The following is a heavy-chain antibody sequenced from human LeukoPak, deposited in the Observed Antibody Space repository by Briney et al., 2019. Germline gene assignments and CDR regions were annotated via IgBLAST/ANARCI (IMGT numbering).Heavy chain of an antibody. D-gene: IGHD5-18*01. CDR1: GFTFGSYW. CDR2: INSDGSST. Sequence: PGGSLRLSCAASGFTFGSYWMHWVRQAPGKGLVWVSRINSDGSSTSYADSVKGRFTISRDNAKNTLYLQMNSLRAEDTAVYYCARVGLNGGYSYGPVFDYWGQGTLVTVSS. CDR3: ARVGLNGGYSYGPVFDY. V-gene: IGHV3-74*01. J-gene: IGHJ4*02.